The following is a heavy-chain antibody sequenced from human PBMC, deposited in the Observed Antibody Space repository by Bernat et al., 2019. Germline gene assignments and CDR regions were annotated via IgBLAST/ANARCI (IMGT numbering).Heavy chain of an antibody. Sequence: EMQLVESGGGLVQPGGSLRLSCTASGFTFGSYWMHWVRQAPGKGLEWVANIRQDGSEKYYVDAGDGRFTNYRGNGRNSRELQMNRLRADDTGVYYCGEDRDIITRSCYYDMDVWGPGTKVTVSS. CDR3: GEDRDIITRSCYYDMDV. CDR1: GFTFGSYW. V-gene: IGHV3-7*01. J-gene: IGHJ6*02. D-gene: IGHD5-12*01. CDR2: IRQDGSEK.